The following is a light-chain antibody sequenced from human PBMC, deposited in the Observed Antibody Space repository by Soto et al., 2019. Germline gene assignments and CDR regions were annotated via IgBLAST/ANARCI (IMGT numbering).Light chain of an antibody. CDR3: QQYNSYSGT. J-gene: IGKJ2*02. CDR1: QDISNY. Sequence: DIQMTQSPSSLSASVGDRVTITCQASQDISNYLNWYQQKPGKAPKLLIYDASSLESGVPSRFSGSGSGTEFTLTISRLQPDDFATYYCQQYNSYSGTFGQGTKLEIQ. CDR2: DAS. V-gene: IGKV1-5*01.